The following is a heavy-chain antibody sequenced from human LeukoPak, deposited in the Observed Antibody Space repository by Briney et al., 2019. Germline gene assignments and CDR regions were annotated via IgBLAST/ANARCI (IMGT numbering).Heavy chain of an antibody. CDR3: ARGNYDIFNYYGMDV. CDR2: IYYSGST. Sequence: SETLSLTCTVSGGSISSGGYYWSWIRQHPGKGLEWIGYIYYSGSTYYNPSLKSRVTISVHASKNQFSLKLSSVTAADTAVYYCARGNYDIFNYYGMDVWGQGTTVTVSS. D-gene: IGHD3-9*01. V-gene: IGHV4-31*03. J-gene: IGHJ6*02. CDR1: GGSISSGGYY.